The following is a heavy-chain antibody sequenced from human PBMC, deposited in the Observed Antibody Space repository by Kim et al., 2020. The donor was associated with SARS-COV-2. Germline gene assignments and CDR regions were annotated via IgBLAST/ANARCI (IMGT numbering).Heavy chain of an antibody. J-gene: IGHJ4*02. Sequence: ADTVKRRFTISRDDSKNTLYLQMNSLRAEDTAVYYCAKDEGQWLVPFDYWGQGTLVTVSS. V-gene: IGHV3-23*01. CDR3: AKDEGQWLVPFDY. D-gene: IGHD6-19*01.